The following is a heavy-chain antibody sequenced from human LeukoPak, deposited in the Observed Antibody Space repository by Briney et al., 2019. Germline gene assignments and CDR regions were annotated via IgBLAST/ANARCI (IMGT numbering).Heavy chain of an antibody. CDR3: ARSLYYYDSSGYYSVTKNWFDP. V-gene: IGHV4-59*01. CDR1: GGSISSYY. J-gene: IGHJ5*02. D-gene: IGHD3-22*01. Sequence: PSVTLSLTCTVSGGSISSYYWSWLRQPPGKGLEWIGYIYYSGSTNYNPSLKSRVTISVDTSKNQFSLKLSSVTAADTAVYYCARSLYYYDSSGYYSVTKNWFDPWGQGTLVTVSS. CDR2: IYYSGST.